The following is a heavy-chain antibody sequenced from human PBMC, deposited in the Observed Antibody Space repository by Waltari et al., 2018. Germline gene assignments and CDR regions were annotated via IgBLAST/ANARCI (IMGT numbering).Heavy chain of an antibody. CDR2: IYYSGST. CDR3: ARGSGSWYYFDY. V-gene: IGHV4-59*01. CDR1: GGSISSYY. D-gene: IGHD6-13*01. J-gene: IGHJ4*02. Sequence: QVQLQESGPGLVKPSETLSLTCTVSGGSISSYYWSWRRQPPGKGLEWIGYIYYSGSTNYNPSLKSRVTISVDTSKNQFSLKLSSVTAADTAVYYCARGSGSWYYFDYWGQGTLVTVSS.